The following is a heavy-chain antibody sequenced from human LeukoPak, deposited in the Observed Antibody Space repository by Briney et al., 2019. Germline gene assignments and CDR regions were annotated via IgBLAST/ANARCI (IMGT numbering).Heavy chain of an antibody. CDR3: AKSVYHSGNY. J-gene: IGHJ4*02. D-gene: IGHD3-10*01. CDR2: ISGGTT. CDR1: GFTISTYG. Sequence: PGGSLRLPCAASGFTISTYGMSWGRQAPGKGLEWVSSISGGTTYYADSVKGRVTISRDNSKNTVSLQMNSLRAEDTAVYYCAKSVYHSGNYWGQGTLVTVSS. V-gene: IGHV3-23*01.